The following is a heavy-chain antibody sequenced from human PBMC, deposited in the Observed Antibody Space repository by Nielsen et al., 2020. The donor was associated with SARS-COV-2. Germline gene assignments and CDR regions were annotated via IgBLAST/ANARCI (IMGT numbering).Heavy chain of an antibody. CDR1: GFTFTSYA. CDR2: ISSVGDDT. D-gene: IGHD2-15*01. J-gene: IGHJ5*02. Sequence: GESLKISCAASGFTFTSYAMSWVRQAPGKGLEWVSAISSVGDDTFYADSVKGRFTISRDNSKNTLYLQMNSLRAEDTAVYYCAKILSKDPWGQGTLVTVSS. CDR3: AKILSKDP. V-gene: IGHV3-23*01.